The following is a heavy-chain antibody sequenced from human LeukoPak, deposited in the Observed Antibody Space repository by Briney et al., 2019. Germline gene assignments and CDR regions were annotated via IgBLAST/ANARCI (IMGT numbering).Heavy chain of an antibody. V-gene: IGHV3-23*01. Sequence: PGGSLRLSCAASGFTFSSYAMSWVRQAPGKGLEWVSAISGSGGSTYYADSVKGRFTISRDNSKNTLYLQMNSLRAEDTAVYYCAKDRIPRMTMVPKGYFDYWGQGTLVTVSS. CDR1: GFTFSSYA. D-gene: IGHD4/OR15-4a*01. J-gene: IGHJ4*02. CDR3: AKDRIPRMTMVPKGYFDY. CDR2: ISGSGGST.